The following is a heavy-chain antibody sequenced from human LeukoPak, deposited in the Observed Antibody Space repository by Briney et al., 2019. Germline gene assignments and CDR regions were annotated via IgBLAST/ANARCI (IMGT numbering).Heavy chain of an antibody. CDR3: AKWGCSGGSCYPFDY. V-gene: IGHV3-23*01. CDR2: LNAGKQIP. D-gene: IGHD2-15*01. CDR1: GFTFSTYS. Sequence: PGGSQRLSCLASGFTFSTYSLSWVRQAPGKGLEWVSALNAGKQIPYYADSVKGRFTISRDNSKNTLYLQMNSLRAEDTAVYYCAKWGCSGGSCYPFDYWGQGTLVTVSS. J-gene: IGHJ4*02.